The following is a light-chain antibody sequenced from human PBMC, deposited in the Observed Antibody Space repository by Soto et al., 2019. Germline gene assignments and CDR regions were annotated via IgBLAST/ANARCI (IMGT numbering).Light chain of an antibody. J-gene: IGLJ3*02. CDR3: STWDDSLNGWV. V-gene: IGLV1-44*01. CDR2: NND. CDR1: SSNIGRNT. Sequence: QSVLTQPPSASGTPGQRVTISCSGGSSNIGRNTVNWYQHLPGMAPKLLIYNNDQRPSGVPDRFSGSKSGTSASLAISGLQSEDEADYYCSTWDDSLNGWVFGGGTKLTVL.